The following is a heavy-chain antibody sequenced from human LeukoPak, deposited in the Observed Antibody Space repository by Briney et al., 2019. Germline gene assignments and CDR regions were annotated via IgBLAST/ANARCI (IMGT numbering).Heavy chain of an antibody. CDR2: IRYDGSNK. J-gene: IGHJ4*02. CDR3: ASSINY. CDR1: AFTFSRYG. V-gene: IGHV3-30*02. Sequence: GGSLRLSCAASAFTFSRYGMHWVRQAPGKVLEWVAFIRYDGSNKYYADSVKGRFTISRDNSKNTLYLQMNSLRAEDTAVYYCASSINYWGQGTLVTVSS.